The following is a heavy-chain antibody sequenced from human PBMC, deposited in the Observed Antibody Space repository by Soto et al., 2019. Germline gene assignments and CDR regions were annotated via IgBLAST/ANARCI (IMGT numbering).Heavy chain of an antibody. V-gene: IGHV3-23*01. Sequence: GGSLGLSCAASGFTFSRHAMSWVRPAPGKGLEWVSAISGSGDSAYHADSVKGRFTISRDNSKNTLYLQMNILRAEETALYYCAKAGGSTWDYGMDVWGQGTTVTVSS. J-gene: IGHJ6*02. CDR2: ISGSGDSA. D-gene: IGHD2-15*01. CDR3: AKAGGSTWDYGMDV. CDR1: GFTFSRHA.